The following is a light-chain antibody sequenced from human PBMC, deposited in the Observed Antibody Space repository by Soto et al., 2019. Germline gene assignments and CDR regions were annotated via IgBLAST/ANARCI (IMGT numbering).Light chain of an antibody. CDR1: QSVGSN. CDR3: QQYNNRPPET. J-gene: IGKJ2*01. CDR2: GAS. V-gene: IGKV3-15*01. Sequence: EIVMTQSPATLSVSPGERATLSCRASQSVGSNLAWYQQKPGQAPRLLIYGASTRATGIPARFSGSGSGTEFTLTISSLQSEEFATYDCQQYNNRPPETFGQGTKLE.